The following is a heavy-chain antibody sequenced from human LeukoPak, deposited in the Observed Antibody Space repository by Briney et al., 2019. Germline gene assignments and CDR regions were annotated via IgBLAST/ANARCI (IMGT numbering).Heavy chain of an antibody. J-gene: IGHJ2*01. CDR3: ARDLRAGGTWSYGVYFDL. V-gene: IGHV3-11*04. CDR2: ISSSGSTI. Sequence: SGGSLRLSCAASGFTFSDYYMSWIRQAPGKGLEWVSYISSSGSTIYYADSVKGRFTISRDNAKNSVYLLLNSLTPEDTAVYYCARDLRAGGTWSYGVYFDLWGRGTLVTVSS. CDR1: GFTFSDYY. D-gene: IGHD4-17*01.